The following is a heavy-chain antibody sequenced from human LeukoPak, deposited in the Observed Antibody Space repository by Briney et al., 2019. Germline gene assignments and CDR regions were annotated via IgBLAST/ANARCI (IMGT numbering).Heavy chain of an antibody. CDR2: ISAYNGNT. CDR1: GYTFTSYG. J-gene: IGHJ4*02. D-gene: IGHD3-9*01. CDR3: ARVGTDYDILTGLDY. V-gene: IGHV1-18*01. Sequence: ASVKVSCKASGYTFTSYGISWVRQAPGQGLEWMGWISAYNGNTNYAQKLQGRVTMTTDTSTSTAYMELRSLRSEDTAVYYCARVGTDYDILTGLDYWGQGTLVTVSS.